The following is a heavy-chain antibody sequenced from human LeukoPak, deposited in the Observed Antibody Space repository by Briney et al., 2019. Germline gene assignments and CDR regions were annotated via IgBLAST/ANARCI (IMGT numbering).Heavy chain of an antibody. D-gene: IGHD2-2*01. CDR2: ISGSGSTT. Sequence: PGGSLRLSCAVSGFAFSSYAMSWVRQAPGKGLEWVSGISGSGSTTYYADSVKGRFTISRDNTKNTLYLQMNSLRAEDTALYYCAKTSRQYQLLNDAFDIWGQGTMVTVSS. CDR1: GFAFSSYA. V-gene: IGHV3-23*01. J-gene: IGHJ3*02. CDR3: AKTSRQYQLLNDAFDI.